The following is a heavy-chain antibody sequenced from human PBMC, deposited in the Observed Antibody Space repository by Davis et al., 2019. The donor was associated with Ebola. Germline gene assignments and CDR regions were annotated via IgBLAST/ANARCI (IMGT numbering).Heavy chain of an antibody. CDR2: ISAYSGDS. D-gene: IGHD1-26*01. CDR1: GFPLISYG. Sequence: ASVKVSCKTSGFPLISYGISWVRQAPGQGLEWMAWISAYSGDSNHAQRLQGRVTLTTDTSTSTAYMELRSLRSDDTAVYYCARDARSVWELYYYGMDVWGQGTTVTVSS. CDR3: ARDARSVWELYYYGMDV. J-gene: IGHJ6*02. V-gene: IGHV1-18*01.